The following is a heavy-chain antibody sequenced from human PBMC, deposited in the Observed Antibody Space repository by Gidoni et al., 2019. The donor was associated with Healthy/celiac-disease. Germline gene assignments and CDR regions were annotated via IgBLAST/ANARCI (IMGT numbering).Heavy chain of an antibody. D-gene: IGHD3-22*01. Sequence: QVQLVQSGAEVKKPGASVKVSCKASGYTFTSYGISWVRQAPGQGLEWMGWISAYNGNTNYAQKLQGRVTMTTDTSTSTAYMELRSLRSDDTAVYYCARDGACITMIVGEPPNYYYYYGMDVWGQGTTVTVSS. CDR1: GYTFTSYG. J-gene: IGHJ6*02. CDR2: ISAYNGNT. V-gene: IGHV1-18*01. CDR3: ARDGACITMIVGEPPNYYYYYGMDV.